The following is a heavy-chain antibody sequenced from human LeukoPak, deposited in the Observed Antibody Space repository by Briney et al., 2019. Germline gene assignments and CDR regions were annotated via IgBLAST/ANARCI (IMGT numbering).Heavy chain of an antibody. J-gene: IGHJ5*02. D-gene: IGHD3-16*02. Sequence: ASVKVSCKASGYTFTSYDINWVRQATGQGLEWMGCMNPNSGNTGYAQKFQGRVTMTRNTSISTAYMELSSLRSEDTAVYYCARRRAFGGVIAFNWFDPWGQGTLVTVSS. CDR1: GYTFTSYD. CDR2: MNPNSGNT. V-gene: IGHV1-8*01. CDR3: ARRRAFGGVIAFNWFDP.